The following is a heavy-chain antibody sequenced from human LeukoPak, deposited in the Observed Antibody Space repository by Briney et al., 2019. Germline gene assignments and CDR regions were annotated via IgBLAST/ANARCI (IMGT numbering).Heavy chain of an antibody. Sequence: ASVKVSCKASGYRFTSFAISWVRQAPGQGLEWRGWINPYNGETTYAQKLQCRVTMTTHTSTSTAYMELRSLRSDDTAVYYCVRLRLVLFSSGFDYWGQGTLFTVSS. J-gene: IGHJ4*02. D-gene: IGHD3-16*01. CDR1: GYRFTSFA. CDR2: INPYNGET. V-gene: IGHV1-18*01. CDR3: VRLRLVLFSSGFDY.